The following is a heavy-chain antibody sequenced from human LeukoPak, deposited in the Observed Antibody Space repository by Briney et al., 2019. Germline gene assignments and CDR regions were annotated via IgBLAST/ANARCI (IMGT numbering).Heavy chain of an antibody. D-gene: IGHD6-13*01. J-gene: IGHJ1*01. V-gene: IGHV3-23*01. CDR3: AKGGYSSSWYGAWEYFQH. CDR2: IIGSGGST. Sequence: GSLSLSCAASGFTFSSYAMSWVRQAPGKGLEWVSAIIGSGGSTYYADSVKGRFTISRDNSKNTLYLQMNSLRAEDTAVYYCAKGGYSSSWYGAWEYFQHWGQGTLVTVSS. CDR1: GFTFSSYA.